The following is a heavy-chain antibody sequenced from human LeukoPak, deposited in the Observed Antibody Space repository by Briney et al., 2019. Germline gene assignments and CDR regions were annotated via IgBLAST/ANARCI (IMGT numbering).Heavy chain of an antibody. D-gene: IGHD2-21*02. CDR1: GGSFSGYY. CDR3: ASTSCGGDCYSHY. J-gene: IGHJ4*02. Sequence: PSETLSLTCAVYGGSFSGYYWSWTRQPPGKGLEWIGEINHSGSTNYNPSLKSRVTISVDTSKNQFSLKLSSVTAADTAVYYCASTSCGGDCYSHYWGQGTLVTVSS. CDR2: INHSGST. V-gene: IGHV4-34*01.